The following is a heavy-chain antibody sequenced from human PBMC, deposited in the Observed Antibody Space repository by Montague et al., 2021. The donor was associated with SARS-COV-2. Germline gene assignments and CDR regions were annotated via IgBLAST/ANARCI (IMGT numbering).Heavy chain of an antibody. CDR2: IYTTGRT. D-gene: IGHD3-10*01. CDR1: GGSISSGSYY. J-gene: IGHJ3*02. V-gene: IGHV4-61*02. CDR3: ASERAYDYGSGTYPGGFDI. Sequence: TLSLTCTVSGGSISSGSYYWSWIRQPAGKGLEWIGRIYTTGRTNYNPSLKSRVTISVDTSKNQFPLKLSSVTAADTAAYYCASERAYDYGSGTYPGGFDIWGQGTMVTVSS.